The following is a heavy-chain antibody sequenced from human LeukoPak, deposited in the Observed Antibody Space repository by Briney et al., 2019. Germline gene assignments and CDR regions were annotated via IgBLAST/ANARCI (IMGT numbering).Heavy chain of an antibody. D-gene: IGHD3-10*01. CDR1: GYSFTNYY. Sequence: ASVKVSCKASGYSFTNYYLHWVRPAPGQGFEWMGIINPGGGSTTYAQKFQGRVTMTRDTSTSTVYMELSSLRSENTAVYYCARGGFTTMVRGVIITLDAFDIWGQGTMVTVSS. CDR3: ARGGFTTMVRGVIITLDAFDI. J-gene: IGHJ3*02. CDR2: INPGGGST. V-gene: IGHV1-46*01.